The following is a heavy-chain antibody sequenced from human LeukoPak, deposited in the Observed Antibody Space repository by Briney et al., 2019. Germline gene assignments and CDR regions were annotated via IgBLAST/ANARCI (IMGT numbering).Heavy chain of an antibody. V-gene: IGHV3-23*01. CDR3: AKDRSPLGYYYDSSGTLDY. Sequence: GGSLRLSCAASGFTFSSYAMSWVRQAPGEGLEWVSAISGSGGSTYYADSVKGRFTISRDNSKNTLYLQMNSLRAEDTAVYYCAKDRSPLGYYYDSSGTLDYWGQGTLVTVSS. CDR1: GFTFSSYA. J-gene: IGHJ4*02. CDR2: ISGSGGST. D-gene: IGHD3-22*01.